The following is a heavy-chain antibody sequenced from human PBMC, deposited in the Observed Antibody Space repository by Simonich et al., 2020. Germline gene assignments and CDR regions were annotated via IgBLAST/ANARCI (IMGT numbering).Heavy chain of an antibody. CDR2: SSSSSSYR. CDR1: GFTFSSYS. CDR3: ARDVDTAMVFDY. J-gene: IGHJ4*02. D-gene: IGHD5-18*01. Sequence: EVQLVESGGGLVKPGGSLRLSCAASGFTFSSYSMNWVRQAPGKGLYWVSSSSSSSSYRYYADSVKGRFTSSRDNAKNSLYLQMNSLRAEDTAVYYCARDVDTAMVFDYWGQGTLVTVSS. V-gene: IGHV3-21*01.